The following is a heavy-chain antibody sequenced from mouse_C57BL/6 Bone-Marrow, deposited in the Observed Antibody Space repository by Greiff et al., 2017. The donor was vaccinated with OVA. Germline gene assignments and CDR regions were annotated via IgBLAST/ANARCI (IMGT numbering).Heavy chain of an antibody. CDR2: IDPSDSET. Sequence: QVQLQQSGAELVRPGSSVKLSCKASGYTFTSYWMHWVKQRPIQGLEWIGNIDPSDSETHYNQKFKDKATLTVDKSSSTAYMQLSSLTSEDSAVYYCARGANWDLDYWGQGTTLTVSS. J-gene: IGHJ2*01. CDR3: ARGANWDLDY. V-gene: IGHV1-52*01. CDR1: GYTFTSYW. D-gene: IGHD4-1*01.